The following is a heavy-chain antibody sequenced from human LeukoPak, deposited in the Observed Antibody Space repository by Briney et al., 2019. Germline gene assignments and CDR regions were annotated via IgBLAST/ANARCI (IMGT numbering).Heavy chain of an antibody. CDR2: IYYSGST. D-gene: IGHD3-10*01. V-gene: IGHV4-59*01. Sequence: SETLSLTCTVSGDSINTYYWIWIRQPPGRGLEWIGYIYYSGSTDYNPSLKSRVTISVDTSRNQFSLKLSSVTAADTAVYYCARSIHSYYYGSGSYDNYFDYWGQGTLVTVSS. CDR1: GDSINTYY. CDR3: ARSIHSYYYGSGSYDNYFDY. J-gene: IGHJ4*02.